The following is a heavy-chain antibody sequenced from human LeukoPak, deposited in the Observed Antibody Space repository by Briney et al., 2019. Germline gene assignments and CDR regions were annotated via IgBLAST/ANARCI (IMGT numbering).Heavy chain of an antibody. V-gene: IGHV4-39*07. CDR1: GGSISSSSYY. D-gene: IGHD3-10*01. J-gene: IGHJ4*02. CDR3: ARAVPYVLWFGEPPPSYYFDY. CDR2: IYYSGST. Sequence: SETLSLTCTVSGGSISSSSYYWGWLRQPPGKGLEWIGSIYYSGSTYYNPSLKSRVTISVDTSKNQFSLKLSSVTAADTAVYYCARAVPYVLWFGEPPPSYYFDYWGQGTLVTVSS.